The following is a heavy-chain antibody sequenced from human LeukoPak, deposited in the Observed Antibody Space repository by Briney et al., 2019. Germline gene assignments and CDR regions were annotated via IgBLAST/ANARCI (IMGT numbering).Heavy chain of an antibody. CDR3: ASDYDSSGYYYL. J-gene: IGHJ4*02. V-gene: IGHV4-59*08. D-gene: IGHD3-22*01. Sequence: SETLSLTCSVSGGSISGYYWSWIRQPPGKGLEWIGYIHSNGVTNYNPSLKSRLTISVDSSKNQFSLKLSSVTAADTAVYYCASDYDSSGYYYLWGQGTLVTVSS. CDR2: IHSNGVT. CDR1: GGSISGYY.